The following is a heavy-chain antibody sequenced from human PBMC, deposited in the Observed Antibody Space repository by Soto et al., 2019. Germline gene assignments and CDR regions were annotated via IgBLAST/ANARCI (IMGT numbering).Heavy chain of an antibody. CDR3: SRESPDISTVPPWGWYFDR. D-gene: IGHD3-9*01. CDR2: INDRASI. CDR1: GGSFSGYY. Sequence: QVQLQQWGAGPLRPLETLSLTCGVSGGSFSGYYWAWIRQSPGKGLEWISEINDRASINYNPSLKSIVRIPVEMSETHYSLNLRSETSSDKSVYYCSRESPDISTVPPWGWYFDRCGRGTLVTVSS. J-gene: IGHJ2*01. V-gene: IGHV4-34*01.